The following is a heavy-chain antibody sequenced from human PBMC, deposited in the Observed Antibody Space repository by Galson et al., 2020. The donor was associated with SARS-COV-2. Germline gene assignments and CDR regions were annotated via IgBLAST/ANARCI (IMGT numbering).Heavy chain of an antibody. Sequence: GGSLRLSCAASGFTFSSYAMHWVRQAPGKGLEWVAVISYDGSNKYYADSVKGRFTISRDNSMNTLYLQMNSLRAEDTAVYYCASTPGYSYGKGWFDPWGQGTLVTVSS. V-gene: IGHV3-30*04. CDR3: ASTPGYSYGKGWFDP. D-gene: IGHD5-18*01. CDR2: ISYDGSNK. J-gene: IGHJ5*02. CDR1: GFTFSSYA.